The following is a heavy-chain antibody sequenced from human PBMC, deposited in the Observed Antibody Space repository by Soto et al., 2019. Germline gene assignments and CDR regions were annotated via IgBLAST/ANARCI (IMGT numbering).Heavy chain of an antibody. J-gene: IGHJ6*02. CDR1: EFIFSNYP. Sequence: SVASLILSCTASEFIFSNYPMSWVRQAPGKGLEWVSTISDSGDTTTYAASVEGRFTISRDNSRNTLFLQMSSLRADDTAVYYCAADIGVRVAGMDIWGQGTTVTVSS. D-gene: IGHD2-15*01. V-gene: IGHV3-23*01. CDR2: ISDSGDTT. CDR3: AADIGVRVAGMDI.